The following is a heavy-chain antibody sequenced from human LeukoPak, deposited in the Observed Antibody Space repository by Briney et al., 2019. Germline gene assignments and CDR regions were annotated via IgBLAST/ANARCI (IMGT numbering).Heavy chain of an antibody. CDR3: ARGDLHYYDSTRRGLDI. CDR2: ISFDGSNK. V-gene: IGHV3-30*04. D-gene: IGHD3-10*01. Sequence: GGSLRLSCAASGFTFSSYAMHWVRQAPGKGLYWVAVISFDGSNKYYTDSVKGRFTISRDNSKNTLYLQMNSLRPEDTAVYYCARGDLHYYDSTRRGLDIWGQGTMVTVSS. CDR1: GFTFSSYA. J-gene: IGHJ3*02.